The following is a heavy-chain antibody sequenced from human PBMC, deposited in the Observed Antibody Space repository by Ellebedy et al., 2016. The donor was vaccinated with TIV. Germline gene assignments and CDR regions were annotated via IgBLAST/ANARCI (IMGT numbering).Heavy chain of an antibody. CDR3: VRDGAYGDYSPGYYGMDV. V-gene: IGHV3-7*03. CDR2: INQDGSRI. CDR1: GFTFNSYW. D-gene: IGHD3-22*01. Sequence: GGSLRLSCAASGFTFNSYWMSWVRQAPGKGLEWVANINQDGSRIYYVDSVKGRFTISRDNAKNSVYLRMNTLRVEDTAVYNCVRDGAYGDYSPGYYGMDVWGQGTTVTVSS. J-gene: IGHJ6*02.